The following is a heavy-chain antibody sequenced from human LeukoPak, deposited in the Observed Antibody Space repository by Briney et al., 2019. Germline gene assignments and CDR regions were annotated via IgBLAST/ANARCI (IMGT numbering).Heavy chain of an antibody. CDR1: GFTFSSYG. D-gene: IGHD4-17*01. Sequence: GSLRLSCAASGFTFSSYGMHWVRQAPGKGLEWVAVISYDGSNKYYADSVKGRFTISRDNSKNTLYLQMNSLRAEDTAVYYCARDLNDYGDYVFDYWGQGTLVTVSS. CDR2: ISYDGSNK. J-gene: IGHJ4*02. V-gene: IGHV3-30*03. CDR3: ARDLNDYGDYVFDY.